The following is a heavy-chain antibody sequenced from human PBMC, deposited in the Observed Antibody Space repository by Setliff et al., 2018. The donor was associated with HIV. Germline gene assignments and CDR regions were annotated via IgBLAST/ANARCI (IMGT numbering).Heavy chain of an antibody. CDR3: AKEDQRVTSVDY. J-gene: IGHJ4*02. CDR1: GGTVSSYA. CDR2: IIPIFGPA. D-gene: IGHD2-2*01. V-gene: IGHV1-69*05. Sequence: ASVKVSCKASGGTVSSYAINWVRQAPGQGLEWMGGIIPIFGPANYADSVKGRFTISRDNSKNTLFLQMNSLRSEDTAVYYCAKEDQRVTSVDYWGQGTPVTVSS.